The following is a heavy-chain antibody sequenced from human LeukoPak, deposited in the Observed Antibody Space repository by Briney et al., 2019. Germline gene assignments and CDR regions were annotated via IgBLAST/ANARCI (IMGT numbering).Heavy chain of an antibody. CDR3: ARGYYDISTGYYSGGEFDH. CDR2: IYYSGST. CDR1: GGSVSSGSYY. Sequence: SETLSLTCTVSGGSVSSGSYYWSWIRQPPGKGLEWIGYIYYSGSTNYNPSLKSRVTISVDTSKNQFSLKLSSVTAADTAVYYCARGYYDISTGYYSGGEFDHWGQGTLVTVSS. V-gene: IGHV4-61*01. D-gene: IGHD3-9*01. J-gene: IGHJ4*02.